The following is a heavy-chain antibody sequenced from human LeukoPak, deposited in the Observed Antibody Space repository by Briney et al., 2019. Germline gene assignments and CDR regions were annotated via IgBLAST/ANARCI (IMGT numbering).Heavy chain of an antibody. V-gene: IGHV1-69*13. J-gene: IGHJ5*02. Sequence: ASVKVSCKASGGTFSSYAISWVRQAPGQGLEWMGGIIPILGTANYAQKFQGRVTITADESTSTAYMELSSLRSEDTAVYYCAREQVPLLCSGGSCYHWFDPWGQGTLVTVSS. CDR1: GGTFSSYA. D-gene: IGHD2-15*01. CDR3: AREQVPLLCSGGSCYHWFDP. CDR2: IIPILGTA.